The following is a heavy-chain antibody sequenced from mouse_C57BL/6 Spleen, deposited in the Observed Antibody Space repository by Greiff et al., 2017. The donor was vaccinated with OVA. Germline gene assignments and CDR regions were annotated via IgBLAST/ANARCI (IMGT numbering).Heavy chain of an antibody. CDR2: IDPETGGT. CDR3: TREGLRGTWFAY. Sequence: QVQLQQSGAELVRPGASVTLSCKASGYTFTDYEMHWVKQTPVHGLEWIGAIDPETGGTAYNQKFKGKAILTADKSSSPAYMELRSLTSEDSAVYYCTREGLRGTWFAYWGQGTLVTVSA. CDR1: GYTFTDYE. V-gene: IGHV1-15*01. J-gene: IGHJ3*01. D-gene: IGHD2-4*01.